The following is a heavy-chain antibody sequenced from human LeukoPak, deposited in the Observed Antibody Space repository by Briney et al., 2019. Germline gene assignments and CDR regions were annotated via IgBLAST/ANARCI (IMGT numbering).Heavy chain of an antibody. D-gene: IGHD3-10*01. CDR2: IILILGIA. CDR3: ARSLLWFGELLYIFDY. V-gene: IGHV1-69*04. J-gene: IGHJ4*02. CDR1: GGTFSSYA. Sequence: SVKVSCKASGGTFSSYAVSWVRQAPGQGLEWMGRIILILGIANYAQKFQGRVTITADKSTSTAYMELSSLRSEDTAVYYCARSLLWFGELLYIFDYWGQGTLVTVSS.